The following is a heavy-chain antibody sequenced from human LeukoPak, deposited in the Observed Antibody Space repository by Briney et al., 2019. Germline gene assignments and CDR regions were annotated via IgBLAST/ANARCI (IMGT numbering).Heavy chain of an antibody. J-gene: IGHJ4*02. Sequence: SETLSLTCTVSIGSIRSSSYQWGWIRQPPGKGLEWIGSIYFSGNTYYNSSLKSRVTMSVDTSKNQFSLKLSSVTAADTAVYYCARLSVVVSRMWHFAYWGQGGLVTVSS. CDR2: IYFSGNT. D-gene: IGHD4-23*01. CDR1: IGSIRSSSYQ. CDR3: ARLSVVVSRMWHFAY. V-gene: IGHV4-39*01.